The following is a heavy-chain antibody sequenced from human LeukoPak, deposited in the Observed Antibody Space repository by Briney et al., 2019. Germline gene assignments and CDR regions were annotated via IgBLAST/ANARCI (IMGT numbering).Heavy chain of an antibody. Sequence: PSETLSLTCTVSGGSISSYYWSWIRQPAGKGLEWIGRIYTSGSTNYNPSLKSRVTMSVDTSKNQFSLKLSSVTAADTAVYYCARLYSYGPGNGLDWFDPWGQGTLVTVSS. V-gene: IGHV4-4*07. CDR3: ARLYSYGPGNGLDWFDP. D-gene: IGHD1-1*01. CDR2: IYTSGST. J-gene: IGHJ5*02. CDR1: GGSISSYY.